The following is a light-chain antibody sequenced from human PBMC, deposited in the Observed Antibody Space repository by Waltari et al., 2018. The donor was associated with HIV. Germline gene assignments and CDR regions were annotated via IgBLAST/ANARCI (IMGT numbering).Light chain of an antibody. CDR2: LGS. CDR3: MQALQTPRT. J-gene: IGKJ2*01. Sequence: EIVMTQSPLSLPVTTRQPASISPSSTQRLLNSKGSNYLDWYLQKPGQAPQLLIYLGSSLDCGVPDRFSGSGSDTHFTLKISRVEAEDVGVYYCMQALQTPRTFGQGTKLEIK. CDR1: QRLLNSKGSNY. V-gene: IGKV2-28*01.